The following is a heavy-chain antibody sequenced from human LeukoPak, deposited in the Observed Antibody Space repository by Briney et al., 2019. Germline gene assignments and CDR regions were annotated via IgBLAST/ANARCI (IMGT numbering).Heavy chain of an antibody. J-gene: IGHJ4*02. CDR1: GYTFTSYG. CDR2: IKDSGTT. CDR3: ARESPHTFYFDY. D-gene: IGHD3-16*01. V-gene: IGHV1-46*01. Sequence: GASVKVSCKASGYTFTSYGISWVRQAPGQGLEWMGIIKDSGTTIYPQKFQGRVTMTRDTSTSTVYMEVSSLRSEDTAVYYCARESPHTFYFDYWGQGTLVTVSS.